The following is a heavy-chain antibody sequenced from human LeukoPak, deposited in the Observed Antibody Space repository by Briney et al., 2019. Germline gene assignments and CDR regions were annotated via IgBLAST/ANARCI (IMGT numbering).Heavy chain of an antibody. D-gene: IGHD3-9*01. Sequence: PSETLSLTCTVSGGSISSSSYYWGWIRQPPGKGLEWIGSIYYSGSTYYNPSLKSRVTISVDTSKNQFSLKLSSVTAADTAVYYCARLRGPYYDILTGWYFDLWGRGTLVTVSS. CDR1: GGSISSSSYY. CDR2: IYYSGST. J-gene: IGHJ2*01. V-gene: IGHV4-39*01. CDR3: ARLRGPYYDILTGWYFDL.